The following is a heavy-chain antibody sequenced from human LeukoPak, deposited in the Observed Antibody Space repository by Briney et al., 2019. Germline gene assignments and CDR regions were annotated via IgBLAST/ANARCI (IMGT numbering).Heavy chain of an antibody. V-gene: IGHV3-7*01. Sequence: GGSLRLSCAASGFTFSSHWMSWVRRAPGKGLEWVANIKEDGTEKYYVDSVKGRFTISRDNAKNSLYLQMNSLRAEDTAVYYCARGDVDTAMVAHWGQGTLVTVSS. J-gene: IGHJ4*02. CDR3: ARGDVDTAMVAH. CDR1: GFTFSSHW. CDR2: IKEDGTEK. D-gene: IGHD5-18*01.